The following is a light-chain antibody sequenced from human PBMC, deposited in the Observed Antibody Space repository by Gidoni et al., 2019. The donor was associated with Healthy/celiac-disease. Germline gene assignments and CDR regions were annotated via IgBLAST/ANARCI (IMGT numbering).Light chain of an antibody. Sequence: DIVMTHSPATLSVSQGERATLSCRASQRVSSNLAWYQQKPGQATRLLIYGASTRATGIPARFSGSGSGTDFTLTISSLQSEDFAVYYCQQYNSSPLAFGQXTKLEIK. CDR1: QRVSSN. CDR3: QQYNSSPLA. J-gene: IGKJ2*01. V-gene: IGKV3-15*01. CDR2: GAS.